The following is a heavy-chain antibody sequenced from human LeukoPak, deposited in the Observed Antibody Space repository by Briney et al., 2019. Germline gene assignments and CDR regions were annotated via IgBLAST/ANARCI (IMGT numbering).Heavy chain of an antibody. V-gene: IGHV3-21*01. CDR2: ISSSSSYI. Sequence: GGSLSLSCAASGFTFSSYSMNWVRQAPGKGLEWVSSISSSSSYIYYADSVKGRFTISRDNAKNSLYLQMNSLRAEDTAVYYCARDISPPPYFDYWGQGTLVTVSS. CDR3: ARDISPPPYFDY. J-gene: IGHJ4*02. CDR1: GFTFSSYS.